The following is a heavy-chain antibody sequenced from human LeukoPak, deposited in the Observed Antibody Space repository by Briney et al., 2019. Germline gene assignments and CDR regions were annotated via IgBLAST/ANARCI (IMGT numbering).Heavy chain of an antibody. J-gene: IGHJ5*02. CDR2: INPNSGGT. CDR1: GYTFTGYY. V-gene: IGHV1-2*02. CDR3: ARDPRIAATGDDNWFDP. Sequence: ASVKVSCKASGYTFTGYYMHWLRQAPGQGLEWMGLINPNSGGTDYAQKFQGRVTMTRDTSISTVYMELTRLRSDDTAVYYCARDPRIAATGDDNWFDPWGQGTLVTVSS. D-gene: IGHD6-13*01.